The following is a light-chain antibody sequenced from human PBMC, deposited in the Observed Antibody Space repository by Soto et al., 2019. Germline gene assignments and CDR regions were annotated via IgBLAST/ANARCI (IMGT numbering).Light chain of an antibody. Sequence: EIVLTQSPGTLSLSPGERATLSCRASQSVSSSYLAWYQQKPGQAPRLLIYGASSRATGIPDRFSGSESGTDFTLTISRLEPEDFAVYYCQQYGSSPPTFGQGTKLEIK. J-gene: IGKJ2*01. V-gene: IGKV3-20*01. CDR3: QQYGSSPPT. CDR1: QSVSSSY. CDR2: GAS.